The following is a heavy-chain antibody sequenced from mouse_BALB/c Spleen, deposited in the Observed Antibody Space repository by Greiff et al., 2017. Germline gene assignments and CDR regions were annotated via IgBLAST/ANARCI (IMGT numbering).Heavy chain of an antibody. CDR3: TRDEFITTATGAMDY. CDR2: ISSGGSYT. J-gene: IGHJ4*01. D-gene: IGHD1-2*01. V-gene: IGHV5-6-4*01. CDR1: GFTFSSYT. Sequence: EVKLVESGGGLVKPGGSLKLSCAASGFTFSSYTMSWVRQTPEKRLEWVATISSGGSYTYYPDSVKGRFTISRDNAKNTLYLQMSSLKSEDTAMYYCTRDEFITTATGAMDYWGQGTSVTVSS.